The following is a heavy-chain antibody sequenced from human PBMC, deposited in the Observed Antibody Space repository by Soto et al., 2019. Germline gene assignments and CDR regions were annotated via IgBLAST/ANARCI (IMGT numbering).Heavy chain of an antibody. V-gene: IGHV4-31*03. CDR1: GASISSSTYY. J-gene: IGHJ6*02. CDR3: ARGFGRYDLWSGYFGEGLSLPYGMDV. Sequence: PSETLSLTCTVSGASISSSTYYWSWIRQFPGKGLEWIGYISNSETTFYNPSLKGRITISLDMSKNQFSLKLSSVTAADTAVYYCARGFGRYDLWSGYFGEGLSLPYGMDVWGQGTTVTVSS. D-gene: IGHD3-3*01. CDR2: ISNSETT.